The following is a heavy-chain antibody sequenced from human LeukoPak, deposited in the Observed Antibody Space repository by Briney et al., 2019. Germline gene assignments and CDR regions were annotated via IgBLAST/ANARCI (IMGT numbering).Heavy chain of an antibody. CDR2: INHSGST. D-gene: IGHD3-3*01. CDR3: AREGPHYDFWSGYYPLDY. CDR1: GGSFSGYY. V-gene: IGHV4-34*01. J-gene: IGHJ4*02. Sequence: SETLSLTCAVYGGSFSGYYWSWIRQPPGKGLEWIGEINHSGSTNYNPSLKSRVTISVDASKNQFSLKLSSVTAADTAVYYCAREGPHYDFWSGYYPLDYWGQGTLVTVSS.